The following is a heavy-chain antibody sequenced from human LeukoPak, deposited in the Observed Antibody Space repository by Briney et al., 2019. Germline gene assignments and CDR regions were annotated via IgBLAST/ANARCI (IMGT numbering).Heavy chain of an antibody. CDR3: AKEKGYCSGGSCYGGTFDY. Sequence: SETLSLTCAVYGGSFSGYYWSWIRQPPGKGLEWIGEINHSGSTNYNPSLKSRVTTSVDTSKNQFSLKLSSVTTADTAVYYCAKEKGYCSGGSCYGGTFDYWGQGTLVTVSS. V-gene: IGHV4-34*01. CDR2: INHSGST. J-gene: IGHJ4*02. CDR1: GGSFSGYY. D-gene: IGHD2-15*01.